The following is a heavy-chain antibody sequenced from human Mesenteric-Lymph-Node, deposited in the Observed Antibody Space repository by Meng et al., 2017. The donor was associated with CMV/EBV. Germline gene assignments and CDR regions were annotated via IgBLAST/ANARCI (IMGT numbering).Heavy chain of an antibody. Sequence: GSLSGYEGTWSRQPTGKGLKWMREINHSGSTNYNPSLKSRVTIAGDTSNNQFSLKLTSVTAADTAVYYCARGGGYCISTSCLRTGEFWGQGTLVTVSS. J-gene: IGHJ4*02. CDR2: INHSGST. CDR3: ARGGGYCISTSCLRTGEF. V-gene: IGHV4-34*01. D-gene: IGHD2-2*01. CDR1: GSLSGYE.